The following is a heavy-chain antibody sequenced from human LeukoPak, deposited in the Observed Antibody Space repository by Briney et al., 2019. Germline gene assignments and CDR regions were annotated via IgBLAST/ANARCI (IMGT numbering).Heavy chain of an antibody. Sequence: SETLSLTCAVYGGSFSGYYWSWIRQPPGKGLEWIGEINHSGSTNYNPSLKSRVTISVDTSKNQFSLKLSSVTAADTAVYYCARGRGRGVLNYWGQGTMVTVSS. CDR1: GGSFSGYY. CDR2: INHSGST. CDR3: ARGRGRGVLNY. J-gene: IGHJ4*02. V-gene: IGHV4-34*01. D-gene: IGHD3-10*01.